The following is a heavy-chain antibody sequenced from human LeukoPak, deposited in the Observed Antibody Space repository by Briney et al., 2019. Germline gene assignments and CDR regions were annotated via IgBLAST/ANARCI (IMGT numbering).Heavy chain of an antibody. CDR1: GSTFSSYG. Sequence: GGSLRLSCAASGSTFSSYGMHWVRQAPGKGLEWVAFIRYDESNKFYADSVKGRFTISRDNSKNILFLQMNSLRAEDTAVYYCATMQWLEGVDWFDPWGQGTLVTVSS. CDR2: IRYDESNK. V-gene: IGHV3-30*02. CDR3: ATMQWLEGVDWFDP. J-gene: IGHJ5*02. D-gene: IGHD6-19*01.